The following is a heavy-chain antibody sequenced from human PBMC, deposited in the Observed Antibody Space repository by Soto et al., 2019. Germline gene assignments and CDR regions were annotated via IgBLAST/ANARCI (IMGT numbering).Heavy chain of an antibody. J-gene: IGHJ5*02. CDR2: ITTGGEYR. D-gene: IGHD6-13*01. V-gene: IGHV3-21*06. CDR1: GFTFSSYN. CDR3: ATDRQLVHDWLDP. Sequence: PGGSLRLSCSASGFTFSSYNINWVRQPPGKGLEWVSAITTGGEYRFYADSVKGRFTISRANAKNSVYLEMRSLRVEDTAVYSCATDRQLVHDWLDPWGQGTQVTVSS.